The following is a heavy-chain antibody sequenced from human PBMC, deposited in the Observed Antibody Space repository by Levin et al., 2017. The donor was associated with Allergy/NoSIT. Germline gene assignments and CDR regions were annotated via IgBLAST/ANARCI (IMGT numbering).Heavy chain of an antibody. J-gene: IGHJ6*02. CDR3: ARERSGGSGPTNYYDYGMDG. CDR2: ISSSSSTI. D-gene: IGHD3-3*01. Sequence: GGSLRLSCAASGFTFSSYSMNWVRQAPGKGLEWVSYISSSSSTIYYADSVKGRFTISRDNAKNSLYLQMNSLRAEDTAVYYCARERSGGSGPTNYYDYGMDGWGQGTTVTVSS. V-gene: IGHV3-48*01. CDR1: GFTFSSYS.